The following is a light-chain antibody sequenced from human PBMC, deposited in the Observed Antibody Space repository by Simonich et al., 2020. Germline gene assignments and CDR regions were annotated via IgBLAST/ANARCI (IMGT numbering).Light chain of an antibody. CDR3: QSYDSSLSGWV. Sequence: QSVLTQPPSVSGAPGQRVTISCTGSSSNTGAGYDVHWYQQLPGTAPKLLIYGNSNRPSGVPDRFSCSKSGTSASLAITGLQAEDEADYYCQSYDSSLSGWVFGGGTKLTVL. J-gene: IGLJ3*02. V-gene: IGLV1-40*01. CDR2: GNS. CDR1: SSNTGAGYD.